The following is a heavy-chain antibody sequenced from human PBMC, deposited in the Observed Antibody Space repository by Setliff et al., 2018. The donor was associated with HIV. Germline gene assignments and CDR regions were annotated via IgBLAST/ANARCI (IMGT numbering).Heavy chain of an antibody. CDR3: ARDRTFVMGTPPFDP. D-gene: IGHD3-16*01. V-gene: IGHV1-3*01. J-gene: IGHJ5*02. Sequence: GASVKVSCKTSGFIFADYAIHWVRQAPGQRLEWMAWINAYNGDTKYSQRFKDRISVTRDTHTRTVYMELRSLRSEDTSVYYCARDRTFVMGTPPFDPWGQGTLVTVSS. CDR2: INAYNGDT. CDR1: GFIFADYA.